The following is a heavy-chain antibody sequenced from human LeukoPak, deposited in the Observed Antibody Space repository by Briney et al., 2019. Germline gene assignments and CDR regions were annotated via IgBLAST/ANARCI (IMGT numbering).Heavy chain of an antibody. V-gene: IGHV3-15*01. CDR2: IKSKTDGGTA. CDR1: GFTFNNAW. Sequence: PGGSLRLSCAASGFTFNNAWMSWVRLAPGKGLAWVGRIKSKTDGGTADYAAPVKGRFTISRDDSKNMVFLQMNSLKIADTALYFCATEADTAMALPKNWGQGTLVTVSS. CDR3: ATEADTAMALPKN. D-gene: IGHD5-18*01. J-gene: IGHJ4*02.